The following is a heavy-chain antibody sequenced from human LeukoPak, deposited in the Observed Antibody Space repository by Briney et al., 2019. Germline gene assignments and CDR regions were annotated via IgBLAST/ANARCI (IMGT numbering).Heavy chain of an antibody. CDR3: MWGGFSFFDY. CDR2: IYSGGST. J-gene: IGHJ4*02. Sequence: GGSLRPSCAASGFTVSSNYMTWVRQAPGKGLEWVSVIYSGGSTYYADSVKGRFTISRDDSKNTLYLQMNSLRAEDTAIYYCMWGGFSFFDYWGQGTLVTVSS. D-gene: IGHD3-16*01. V-gene: IGHV3-66*01. CDR1: GFTVSSNY.